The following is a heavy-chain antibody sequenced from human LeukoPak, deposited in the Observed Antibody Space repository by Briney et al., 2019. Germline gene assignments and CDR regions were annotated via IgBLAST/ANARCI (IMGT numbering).Heavy chain of an antibody. J-gene: IGHJ6*03. V-gene: IGHV3-33*06. CDR1: GFTFSSYG. CDR3: AKDPGYSYYYMDV. CDR2: IWYDGTNK. Sequence: PGGSLRLSCAASGFTFSSYGMHWVRQAPGKGLEWVAVIWYDGTNKYYADSVKGRFTISRDNSKNTLYLQMSSPRAEDTAVYYCAKDPGYSYYYMDVWGKGTTVTVSS. D-gene: IGHD3-16*02.